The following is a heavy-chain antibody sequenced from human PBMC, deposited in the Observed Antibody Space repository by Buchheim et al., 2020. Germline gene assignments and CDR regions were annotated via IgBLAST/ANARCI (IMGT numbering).Heavy chain of an antibody. CDR3: ARDQYDFWSGYYVTFDY. CDR2: INHSGST. CDR1: GGSFSGYY. D-gene: IGHD3-3*01. J-gene: IGHJ4*02. Sequence: QVQLQQWGAGLLKPSETLSLTCAVYGGSFSGYYWSWIRQPPGKGLEWIGEINHSGSTNYNPSLKSRVTISVDTSKNQFSLKLSSVTAADTAVYYCARDQYDFWSGYYVTFDYWGQGTL. V-gene: IGHV4-34*01.